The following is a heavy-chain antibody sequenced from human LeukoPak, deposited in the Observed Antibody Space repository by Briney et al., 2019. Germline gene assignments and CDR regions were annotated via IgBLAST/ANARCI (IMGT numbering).Heavy chain of an antibody. J-gene: IGHJ4*02. CDR3: AKSHYDFWTGYGYYFDY. CDR1: GVTFSSYA. CDR2: ISGSGSST. Sequence: GGSVRLSCATSGVTFSSYAMGWVRQAPGQGLEWVSAISGSGSSTYYADSVKGRFTISRDNSKNTLYLQMNSLRAEDTAVYYCAKSHYDFWTGYGYYFDYWGQGTLVTVSS. D-gene: IGHD3-3*01. V-gene: IGHV3-23*01.